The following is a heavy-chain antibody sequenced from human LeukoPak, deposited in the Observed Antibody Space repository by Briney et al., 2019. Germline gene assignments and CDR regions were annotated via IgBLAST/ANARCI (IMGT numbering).Heavy chain of an antibody. J-gene: IGHJ6*03. CDR1: GFTYSSYT. V-gene: IGHV3-48*01. CDR3: ARFAAGGSYYYYMDV. Sequence: PGGSLRLSCAASGFTYSSYTMNWVCQPPGKGLEWVSNIGTSSTTVYYADSVKGRFTISRDNAKNSLYLQMNSLRADDTAVYYCARFAAGGSYYYYMDVWGKGTTVTVSS. CDR2: IGTSSTTV. D-gene: IGHD6-25*01.